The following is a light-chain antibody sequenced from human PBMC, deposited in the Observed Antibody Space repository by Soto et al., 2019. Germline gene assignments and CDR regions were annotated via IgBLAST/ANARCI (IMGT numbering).Light chain of an antibody. CDR1: SSEIGNFRL. Sequence: QSVLSQPASVSGSPGQSITITCTQTSSEIGNFRLVSWYQQHPDKVPIVVVFAVNKRPSWVSNRLSGSRASKTASLTISGLQTEDEADYSCCSYADNNNYVFGCGTQVTVL. V-gene: IGLV2-23*02. J-gene: IGLJ1*01. CDR2: AVN. CDR3: CSYADNNNYV.